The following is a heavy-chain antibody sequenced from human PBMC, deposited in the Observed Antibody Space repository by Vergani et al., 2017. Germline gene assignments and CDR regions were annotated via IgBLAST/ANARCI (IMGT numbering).Heavy chain of an antibody. J-gene: IGHJ4*02. CDR2: IYTSGST. Sequence: QVQLQESGPGLVKPSQTLSLTCTVSGGSISSGSYYWSWIRQPAGKGLEWIGRIYTSGSTNYHPSLKSRVTISVDTSKSQFSLKLSSVTAADTAVYDCARDSSGYGIDYWGQGSLVTVSS. V-gene: IGHV4-61*02. CDR1: GGSISSGSYY. CDR3: ARDSSGYGIDY. D-gene: IGHD3-22*01.